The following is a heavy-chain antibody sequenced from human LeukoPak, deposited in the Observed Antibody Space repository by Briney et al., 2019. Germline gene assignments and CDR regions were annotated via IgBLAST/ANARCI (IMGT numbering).Heavy chain of an antibody. CDR1: GDSISSFY. CDR3: VLAPNFPWFHF. V-gene: IGHV4-59*08. CDR2: IYYSGSS. D-gene: IGHD2-8*01. J-gene: IGHJ4*02. Sequence: SETLSLTCSVSGDSISSFYWNWIRRPPGKGLEWIGNIYYSGSSNYNPPLQSRVTISIDTSRKQLFLKLTSVPAADTAVYYCVLAPNFPWFHFWGQGTLVPVSS.